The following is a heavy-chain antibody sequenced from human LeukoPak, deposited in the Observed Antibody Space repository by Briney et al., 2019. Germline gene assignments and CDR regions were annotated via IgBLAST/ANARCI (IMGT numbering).Heavy chain of an antibody. D-gene: IGHD3-10*01. J-gene: IGHJ5*02. CDR2: IYYSGST. Sequence: SETLSLTCTVSGGSISSGGYYWSWIRQHPGKGLEWIGYIYYSGSTYYNPSLKSRVTISVDTSKNQFSLKLSSVTAADTAVYYCARVPRITMVRANWFDPWGQGTLDTVSS. CDR1: GGSISSGGYY. V-gene: IGHV4-31*03. CDR3: ARVPRITMVRANWFDP.